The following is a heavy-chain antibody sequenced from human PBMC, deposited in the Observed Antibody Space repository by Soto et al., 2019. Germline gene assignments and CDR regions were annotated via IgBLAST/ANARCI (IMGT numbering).Heavy chain of an antibody. D-gene: IGHD6-13*01. J-gene: IGHJ5*02. V-gene: IGHV4-31*02. CDR2: IYYSGST. CDR3: ARASIAGNWFDP. CDR1: GGSISSGGYY. Sequence: PSETLSLTCTVSGGSISSGGYYWSWIRQHPGKGLEWIGYIYYSGSTYYNPSLKSRVTISVDTSKNQFSLKLSSVTAADTAVYYCARASIAGNWFDPWGQGTLVTVSS.